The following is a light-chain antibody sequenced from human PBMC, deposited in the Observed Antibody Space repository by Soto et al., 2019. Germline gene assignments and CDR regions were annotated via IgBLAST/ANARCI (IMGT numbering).Light chain of an antibody. J-gene: IGLJ2*01. CDR1: SSDIGGYDY. V-gene: IGLV2-14*01. Sequence: QSVLTQPASVSGSPGQSITISCTGTSSDIGGYDYVSWYQQHPGKAPKLMIYEVSTRPSGISNRFSGSQSGNTASLTISGLQAEDEADYYCSSYTSSSTLVVFGGGTKVTVL. CDR2: EVS. CDR3: SSYTSSSTLVV.